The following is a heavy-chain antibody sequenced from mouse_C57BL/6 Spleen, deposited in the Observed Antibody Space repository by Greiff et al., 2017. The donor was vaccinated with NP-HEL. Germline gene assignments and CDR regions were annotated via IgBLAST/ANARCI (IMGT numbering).Heavy chain of an antibody. CDR3: ARQGDYDQAWFAY. CDR1: GYTFTTYP. CDR2: FHPYNDDT. D-gene: IGHD2-4*01. Sequence: VQLQESGAELVKPGASVKMSCKASGYTFTTYPIEWMKQNHGKSLEWIGNFHPYNDDTKYNEKFKGKATLTVEKSSSTVYLELSRLTSDDSAVYYCARQGDYDQAWFAYWGQGTLVTVSA. J-gene: IGHJ3*01. V-gene: IGHV1-47*01.